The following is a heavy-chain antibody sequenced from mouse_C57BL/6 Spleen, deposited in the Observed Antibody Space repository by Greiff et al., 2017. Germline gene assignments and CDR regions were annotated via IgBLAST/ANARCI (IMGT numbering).Heavy chain of an antibody. D-gene: IGHD2-5*01. V-gene: IGHV1-4*01. CDR1: GYTFTSYT. J-gene: IGHJ1*03. Sequence: VQLQQSGAELARPGASVKMSCKASGYTFTSYTMHWVKQRPGQGLEWIGYINPSSGYTKYNQKFKDKATLTADKSSSTAYMQLSSLTSEDSAVYYCARAEYYYSNYVWYFDVWGTGTTVTVSS. CDR2: INPSSGYT. CDR3: ARAEYYYSNYVWYFDV.